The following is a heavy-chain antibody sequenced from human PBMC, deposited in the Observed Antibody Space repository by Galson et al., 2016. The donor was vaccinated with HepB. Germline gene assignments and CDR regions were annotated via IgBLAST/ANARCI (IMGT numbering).Heavy chain of an antibody. CDR1: GYTFTSYA. V-gene: IGHV1-3*01. CDR2: ISAVNDNT. J-gene: IGHJ4*02. CDR3: ARRGDGYNYDC. D-gene: IGHD5-24*01. Sequence: SVKVSCKASGYTFTSYAIHWVRQAPGQRLEWLGWISAVNDNTKHSQKFQGRVTITRDTSASTAYMELSSLRSEDTAVYYCARRGDGYNYDCWGQGTLVTVSS.